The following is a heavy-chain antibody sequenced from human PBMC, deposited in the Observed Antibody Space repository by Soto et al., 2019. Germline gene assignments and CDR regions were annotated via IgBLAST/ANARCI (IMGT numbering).Heavy chain of an antibody. CDR2: IYWDDDQ. Sequence: QITLKESGPPLVRPAQTLTLTCAFSGFSLTTTSMGVAWIRQPPGKALEWLALIYWDDDQRYSPSLKYRLTITQDTSRSRVVLTISNMNPEDTGTYFCAHAGDYDLLSFDHWGPGTLVTVSS. J-gene: IGHJ4*02. D-gene: IGHD4-17*01. CDR1: GFSLTTTSMG. V-gene: IGHV2-5*02. CDR3: AHAGDYDLLSFDH.